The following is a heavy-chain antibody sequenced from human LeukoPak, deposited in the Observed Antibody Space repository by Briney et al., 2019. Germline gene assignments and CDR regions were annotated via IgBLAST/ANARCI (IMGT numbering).Heavy chain of an antibody. J-gene: IGHJ4*02. CDR3: ARGRSNRDS. CDR2: INHSGSSGIT. CDR1: GGSFSGYY. Sequence: SETLSLTCAVYGGSFSGYYWTWIHQAPGKGLEWIGEINHSGSSGITNYYPSLKSRVTISVDTSRKQFFLKLSSVTVADTAVYYCARGRSNRDSWGQGTLVTVSS. D-gene: IGHD7-27*01. V-gene: IGHV4-34*01.